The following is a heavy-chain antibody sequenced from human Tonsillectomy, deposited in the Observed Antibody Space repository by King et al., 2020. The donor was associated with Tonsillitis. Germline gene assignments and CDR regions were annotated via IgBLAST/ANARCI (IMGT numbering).Heavy chain of an antibody. CDR3: ARENGDSSWYL. V-gene: IGHV3-53*04. D-gene: IGHD6-13*01. Sequence: VQLVESGGGLVQPGGSLRLSCAASGFTVSSNYMSWVRQAPGKGLEWVSVIYSGGSTYYADSVKGRFTISRHNSKKTLYLQMNSLRAEDTAVYYCARENGDSSWYLWGQGTLVTVSS. J-gene: IGHJ5*02. CDR1: GFTVSSNY. CDR2: IYSGGST.